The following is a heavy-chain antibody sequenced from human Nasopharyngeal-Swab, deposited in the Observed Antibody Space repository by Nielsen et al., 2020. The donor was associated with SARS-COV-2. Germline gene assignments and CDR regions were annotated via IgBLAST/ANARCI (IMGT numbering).Heavy chain of an antibody. CDR1: GGSISSSSYY. J-gene: IGHJ4*02. CDR2: FYSSGST. D-gene: IGHD3-10*01. V-gene: IGHV4-39*01. CDR3: ARLPVPYYYGSGSFY. Sequence: SETLSLTCTVSGGSISSSSYYWGWIRQPPGKGLEWIGNFYSSGSTYYNPSLKSRVTISVDTSKNQFSLKLSSVTAADTAVYYCARLPVPYYYGSGSFYWGQGTLVTVSS.